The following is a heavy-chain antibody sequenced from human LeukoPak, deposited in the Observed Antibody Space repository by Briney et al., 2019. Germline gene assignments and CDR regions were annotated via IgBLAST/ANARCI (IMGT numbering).Heavy chain of an antibody. V-gene: IGHV4-61*08. Sequence: PSETLSLTCTVSGGSVSSGGYYWSWIRQPPGKGLEWIGYIYYSGSTNYNPSLKSRVTISVDTSKNQFSLKLSSVTAADTAVYYCARDRGRPVAGFDYWGQGTLVTVSS. D-gene: IGHD6-19*01. CDR3: ARDRGRPVAGFDY. CDR1: GGSVSSGGYY. CDR2: IYYSGST. J-gene: IGHJ4*02.